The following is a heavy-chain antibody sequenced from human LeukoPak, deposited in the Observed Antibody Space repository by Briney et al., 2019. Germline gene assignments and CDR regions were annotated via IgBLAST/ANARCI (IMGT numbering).Heavy chain of an antibody. CDR1: GGSISSSNW. V-gene: IGHV4-4*02. D-gene: IGHD2-15*01. Sequence: SETLSLTCAVSGGSISSSNWWSWVRQPPGKGLEWIGEIYHSGSTNYSPSLKSRVTISVDKSKNQFSLKLSSVTAADTAVYYCARRLTRYCSGGSCFDYGMDVWGKGTTVTVSS. J-gene: IGHJ6*04. CDR3: ARRLTRYCSGGSCFDYGMDV. CDR2: IYHSGST.